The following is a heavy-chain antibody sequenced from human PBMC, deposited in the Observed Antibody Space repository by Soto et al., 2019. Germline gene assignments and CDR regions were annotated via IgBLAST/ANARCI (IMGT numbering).Heavy chain of an antibody. CDR2: ISGTGDGT. V-gene: IGHV3-23*01. CDR3: TKSRRGILMVYGFGGMDV. J-gene: IGHJ6*02. Sequence: GESLKISCAASGFTISSHAMSWVRQAPGKGLEWVASISGTGDGTYYGDSVKGRFTISRDSSSSTLYLEMNNLRGEDTAVYFCTKSRRGILMVYGFGGMDVWGQGTTVTVSS. D-gene: IGHD2-8*01. CDR1: GFTISSHA.